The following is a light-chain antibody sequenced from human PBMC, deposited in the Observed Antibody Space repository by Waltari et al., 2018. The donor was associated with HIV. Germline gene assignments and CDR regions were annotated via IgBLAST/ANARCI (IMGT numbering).Light chain of an antibody. J-gene: IGLJ2*01. V-gene: IGLV3-21*04. CDR2: DDS. Sequence: SYVLTQPHSVSVAPGKTASITCAGTNLQSNSLHWYLQKAGQAPVLVIFDDSDRRAGIPERFSGSKSGNTATLTISRVEAGDEADYYCHMWDTTRVLFGGGTKLTVL. CDR3: HMWDTTRVL. CDR1: NLQSNS.